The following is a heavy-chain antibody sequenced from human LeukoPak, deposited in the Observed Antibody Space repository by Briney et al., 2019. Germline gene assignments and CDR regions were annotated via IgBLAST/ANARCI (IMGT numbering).Heavy chain of an antibody. D-gene: IGHD3-22*01. CDR1: GDSISSYY. CDR3: ARGDSSGSFDY. Sequence: SETLSLTCTVSGDSISSYYWSWIWQPAGKGLEWIGRVYTNGNTNYNPSFKSRVTMSVDTSKNQFSLKLSSVTAVDTAVYYCARGDSSGSFDYWGQGTLVTVSS. CDR2: VYTNGNT. V-gene: IGHV4-4*07. J-gene: IGHJ4*02.